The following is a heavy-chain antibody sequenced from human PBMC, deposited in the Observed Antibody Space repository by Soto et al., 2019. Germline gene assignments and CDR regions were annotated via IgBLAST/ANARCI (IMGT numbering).Heavy chain of an antibody. Sequence: SETLSLTCTVSGGSISSYYWSWIRQPPGKGLEYIGYIYYSGSTNYNPSLKSRVTISVDTSKKQFSLKLSSVTAADTAVYYCAISLYSGSYTNWFDPWGQGTLVTVSS. J-gene: IGHJ5*02. D-gene: IGHD1-26*01. CDR3: AISLYSGSYTNWFDP. CDR2: IYYSGST. CDR1: GGSISSYY. V-gene: IGHV4-59*01.